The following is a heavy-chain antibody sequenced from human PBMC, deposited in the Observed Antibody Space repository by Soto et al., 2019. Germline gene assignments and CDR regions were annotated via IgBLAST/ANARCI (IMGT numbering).Heavy chain of an antibody. CDR1: GFTFRDYE. Sequence: EVKLVESGGGSVQPGESLRLSCAASGFTFRDYEMHWVRQPPGKGLEWVSGLGADDDPYYIASVKRRFSVYRENVKSAFYLQLYILGVEDTAVYFWARAHLGRLTRRAEYYSVTDVWGRGTLGSVS. CDR3: ARAHLGRLTRRAEYYSVTDV. V-gene: IGHV3-13*05. CDR2: LGADDDP. J-gene: IGHJ4*01. D-gene: IGHD2-21*01.